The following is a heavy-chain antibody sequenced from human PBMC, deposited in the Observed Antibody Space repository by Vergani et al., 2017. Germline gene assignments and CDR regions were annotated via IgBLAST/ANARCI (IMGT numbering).Heavy chain of an antibody. CDR1: GYTFTGYY. J-gene: IGHJ4*02. CDR2: INPKNGLT. V-gene: IGHV1-2*02. Sequence: QVQLVQSGAEVKRPGASLKVSCKASGYTFTGYYLHWVRLAPGQGLEWMGWINPKNGLTKYAQRFQGRVSLTRDTSITTAFMELSSLRSDDTAMYYCTSFPTETSEYYDSTGYYHRFFEKWGQGTLVTVSS. CDR3: TSFPTETSEYYDSTGYYHRFFEK. D-gene: IGHD3-16*01.